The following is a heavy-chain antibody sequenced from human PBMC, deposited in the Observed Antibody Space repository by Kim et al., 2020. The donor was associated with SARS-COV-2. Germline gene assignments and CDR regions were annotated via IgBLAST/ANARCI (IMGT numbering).Heavy chain of an antibody. J-gene: IGHJ5*02. CDR2: ISGNGETK. V-gene: IGHV3-43*02. Sequence: GGSLRLSCAASGFTFDHSDMHWVRQAPGKGLEWVSLISGNGETKYYADSVEGRFTISIDNSKNSLYLQMNSLRTEDTALYYCVRASGWLPRSWGQGTLVSVSS. D-gene: IGHD6-19*01. CDR3: VRASGWLPRS. CDR1: GFTFDHSD.